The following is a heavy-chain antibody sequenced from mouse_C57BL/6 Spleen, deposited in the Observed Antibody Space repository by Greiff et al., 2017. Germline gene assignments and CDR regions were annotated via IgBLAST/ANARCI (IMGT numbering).Heavy chain of an antibody. CDR1: GFSLTSYG. V-gene: IGHV2-4*01. D-gene: IGHD1-2*01. J-gene: IGHJ3*01. Sequence: VMLVESGPGLVQPSQSLSITCTVSGFSLTSYGVHWVRQPPGKGLEWLGVIWSGGSTDYNAAFISRLSISKDNAKSQVFFKMNSLQADDSAIYYCAKSDTTAPFAYWGQGTLVTVSA. CDR2: IWSGGST. CDR3: AKSDTTAPFAY.